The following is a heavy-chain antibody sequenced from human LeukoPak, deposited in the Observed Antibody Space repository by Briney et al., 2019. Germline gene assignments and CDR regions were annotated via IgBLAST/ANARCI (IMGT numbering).Heavy chain of an antibody. CDR3: ARAWAYDFWSGYYKS. D-gene: IGHD3-3*01. J-gene: IGHJ5*02. V-gene: IGHV4-34*01. CDR2: INHSGST. CDR1: GGSFSGYY. Sequence: SETLSLTCAVYGGSFSGYYWSWIRQPPGKGLEWIGEINHSGSTNYNPSLKSRVTISVDTSKNQFSLKLSPVTAADTAVYYCARAWAYDFWSGYYKSWGQGTLVTVSS.